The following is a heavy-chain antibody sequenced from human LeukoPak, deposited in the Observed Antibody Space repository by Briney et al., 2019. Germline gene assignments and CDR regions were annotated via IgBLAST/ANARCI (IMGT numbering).Heavy chain of an antibody. J-gene: IGHJ4*02. CDR2: INTNTGNP. D-gene: IGHD2-15*01. V-gene: IGHV7-4-1*02. CDR1: GYTFTSYA. Sequence: GASVKVSCKASGYTFTSYAMNWVRQAPGQGLEWMGWINTNTGNPTYAQGFTGRFVFSLDTSVSTAYLQISSLKAEDTAVYYCARGSPPLVVVVASPFDYWGQGTLVTVSS. CDR3: ARGSPPLVVVVASPFDY.